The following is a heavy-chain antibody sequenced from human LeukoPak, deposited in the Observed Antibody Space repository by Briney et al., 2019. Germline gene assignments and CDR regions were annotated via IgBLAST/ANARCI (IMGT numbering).Heavy chain of an antibody. D-gene: IGHD1-26*01. J-gene: IGHJ4*02. CDR2: IKQDGSEI. V-gene: IGHV3-7*01. Sequence: PGGSLRLSCAASGFTFSGYWVDWVRQAPGKGLEWVATIKQDGSEIYYVDSVKGRFTISRDNAQNSLYLQMNSLREEDTAVYYCASLGWELNFDSWGQGTLVTVSS. CDR1: GFTFSGYW. CDR3: ASLGWELNFDS.